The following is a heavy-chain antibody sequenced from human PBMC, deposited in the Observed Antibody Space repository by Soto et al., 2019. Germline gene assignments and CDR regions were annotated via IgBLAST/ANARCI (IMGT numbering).Heavy chain of an antibody. V-gene: IGHV4-59*01. J-gene: IGHJ4*02. CDR1: GGSISSYY. Sequence: SETLSLTCTVSGGSISSYYWSWIRQPPGKGLEWIGYIYYSGSTNYNPSLKSRVTISVDTSKNQFSLKLSSVTAADTAVYYCARAPYDILTGHTFDYWGQGTLVTVSS. CDR2: IYYSGST. CDR3: ARAPYDILTGHTFDY. D-gene: IGHD3-9*01.